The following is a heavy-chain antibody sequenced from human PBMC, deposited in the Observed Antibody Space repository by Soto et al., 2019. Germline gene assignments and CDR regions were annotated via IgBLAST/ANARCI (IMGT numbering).Heavy chain of an antibody. CDR3: ARNNNGDSDY. Sequence: GGSLRLSCAASGFTFSSYSMNWVRQAPGKGLEWVSSISSSSSFIYYADSVKGRLTISRDNAKNSLYLQMNSLRAEDTAVYYCARNNNGDSDYWGQGTLVTVSS. J-gene: IGHJ4*02. V-gene: IGHV3-21*01. D-gene: IGHD4-17*01. CDR2: ISSSSSFI. CDR1: GFTFSSYS.